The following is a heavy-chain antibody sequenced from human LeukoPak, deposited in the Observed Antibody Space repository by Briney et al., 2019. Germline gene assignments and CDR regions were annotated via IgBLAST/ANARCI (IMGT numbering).Heavy chain of an antibody. V-gene: IGHV3-30*18. CDR1: GFTFSTYG. D-gene: IGHD6-19*01. CDR2: ISSDGSNR. CDR3: AKPYSSAPRRSDFDY. J-gene: IGHJ4*02. Sequence: GGSLRLSCAASGFTFSTYGMRWVRQAPGKGLEWVAVISSDGSNRYYADSVKGRFTISRDNSKNPLYLQMNSLRPEDTTVYYCAKPYSSAPRRSDFDYWGQGTLVTVYS.